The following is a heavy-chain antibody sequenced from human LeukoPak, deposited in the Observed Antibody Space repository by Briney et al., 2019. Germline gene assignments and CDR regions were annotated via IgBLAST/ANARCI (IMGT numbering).Heavy chain of an antibody. V-gene: IGHV1-69*13. CDR3: AGGYYYDSSGYYLFDY. J-gene: IGHJ4*02. CDR1: GGTFSSYA. CDR2: IIPIFGTA. Sequence: ASAKVSCKASGGTFSSYAISWVRQAPGQGLEWMGGIIPIFGTANYAQKFQGRVTITADESTSTAYMELSSLRSEDTAVYYCAGGYYYDSSGYYLFDYWGQGTLVTVSS. D-gene: IGHD3-22*01.